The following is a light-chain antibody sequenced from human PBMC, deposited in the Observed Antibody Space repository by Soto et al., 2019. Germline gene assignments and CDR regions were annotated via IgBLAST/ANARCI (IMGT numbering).Light chain of an antibody. CDR2: DVS. Sequence: QSALTQPRSVSGSPGQSVTISCTGTSSDVGGYNFVSWYQQYPGKAPKLMIYDVSKRPSGVPDRFSGSQSGNTASLTISGLQTEDEAEYYCCSYAGSFTVIFGGGTKLIVL. J-gene: IGLJ2*01. CDR1: SSDVGGYNF. V-gene: IGLV2-11*01. CDR3: CSYAGSFTVI.